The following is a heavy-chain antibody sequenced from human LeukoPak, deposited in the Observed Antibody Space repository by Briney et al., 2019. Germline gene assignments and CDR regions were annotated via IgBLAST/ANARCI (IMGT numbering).Heavy chain of an antibody. V-gene: IGHV4-59*01. CDR2: IYYSGST. D-gene: IGHD6-19*01. J-gene: IGHJ4*02. Sequence: PSETLSLTCTVSGGSISSYYWSWIRQPPGKGLEWIGYIYYSGSTNYNPSLKSRVTISVDTSKNQFSLKLSSVTAADTAVYYCARGRQWLDDYWGQGTLVTVSS. CDR3: ARGRQWLDDY. CDR1: GGSISSYY.